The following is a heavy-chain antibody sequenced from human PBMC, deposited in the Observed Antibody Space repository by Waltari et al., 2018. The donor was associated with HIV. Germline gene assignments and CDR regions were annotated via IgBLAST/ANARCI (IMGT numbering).Heavy chain of an antibody. V-gene: IGHV3-7*04. CDR3: ARGGFYGSGSKVN. J-gene: IGHJ4*02. Sequence: EVQMVESGGGLVQPGGSLRLSRAASGFTFCSFWVSWVRQAPGKGLEWVANIKQDGSGKYYVDSVNGRFTISRDNAENSLYLKMNSLRAEDTAVYYCARGGFYGSGSKVNWGQGTLVTVSS. D-gene: IGHD3-10*01. CDR2: IKQDGSGK. CDR1: GFTFCSFW.